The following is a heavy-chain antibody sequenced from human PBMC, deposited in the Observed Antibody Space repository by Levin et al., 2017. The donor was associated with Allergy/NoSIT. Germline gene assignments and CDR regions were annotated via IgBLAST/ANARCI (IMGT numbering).Heavy chain of an antibody. Sequence: GGSLRLSCAASGFTFSSYAMHWVRQAPGKGLEWVAVISYDGSNKYYADSVKGRFTISRDNSKNTLYLQMNSLRAEDTAVYYCARDRAVNWAYYYGMDVWGQGTTVTVSS. D-gene: IGHD7-27*01. V-gene: IGHV3-30*04. CDR2: ISYDGSNK. CDR1: GFTFSSYA. CDR3: ARDRAVNWAYYYGMDV. J-gene: IGHJ6*02.